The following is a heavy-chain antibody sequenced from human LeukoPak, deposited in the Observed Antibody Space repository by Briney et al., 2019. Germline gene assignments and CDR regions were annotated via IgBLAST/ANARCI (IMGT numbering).Heavy chain of an antibody. D-gene: IGHD3-3*01. CDR3: ARENYDFWSSYDY. V-gene: IGHV4-61*02. J-gene: IGHJ4*02. CDR1: GGSISSGSYY. Sequence: PSQTMSLTCTVSGGSISSGSYYWSWIRQPAGKGLGWIGRIYTSGSTNYNPSLKSRVTISVDTSKNQFSLKLSSVTAADTAVYYCARENYDFWSSYDYWGQGTLVTVSS. CDR2: IYTSGST.